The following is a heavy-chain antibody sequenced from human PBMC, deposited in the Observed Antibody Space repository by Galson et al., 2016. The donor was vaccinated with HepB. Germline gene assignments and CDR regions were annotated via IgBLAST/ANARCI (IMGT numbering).Heavy chain of an antibody. CDR2: INTINGVT. CDR1: GHTSTASY. J-gene: IGHJ5*02. V-gene: IGHV1-2*06. CDR3: ARKVPTGKNWFDP. Sequence: SVKVSCKASGHTSTASYLDWVRQAPGQGLQWMGRINTINGVTVYAQKFQGRVTMTRDTSINTAYMELRRLTSDDTATYYCARKVPTGKNWFDPWGQGTLVTVSS.